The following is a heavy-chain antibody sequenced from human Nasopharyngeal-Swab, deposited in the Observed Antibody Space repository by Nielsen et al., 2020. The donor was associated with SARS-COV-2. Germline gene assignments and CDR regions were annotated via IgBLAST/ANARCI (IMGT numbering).Heavy chain of an antibody. CDR1: GFTFSTA. CDR2: IGGSGVKI. D-gene: IGHD7-27*01. CDR3: AREYGTNWQHHFDY. V-gene: IGHV3-23*01. Sequence: GGSLRLSCAASGFTFSTAMSWVRQAPGKGLECVSGIGGSGVKIYYAESVKGRFTISRDNSKNTLYLQMNSLRAEDTAVYYCAREYGTNWQHHFDYWGQGSPVTVSS. J-gene: IGHJ4*02.